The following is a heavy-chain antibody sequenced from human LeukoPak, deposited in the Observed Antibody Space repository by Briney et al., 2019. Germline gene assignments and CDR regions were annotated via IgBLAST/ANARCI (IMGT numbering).Heavy chain of an antibody. V-gene: IGHV1-46*01. CDR3: ARDLQVDSRASGY. J-gene: IGHJ4*02. CDR2: INPSGGST. D-gene: IGHD3-22*01. Sequence: GASVKVSCKASGFTFTGYYMHWVRQAPGQGLEWMGIINPSGGSTSYAQKFQGRVTMTRDTSTSTVYMELSGLRSEDTAVYYCARDLQVDSRASGYWGQGTLVTVSS. CDR1: GFTFTGYY.